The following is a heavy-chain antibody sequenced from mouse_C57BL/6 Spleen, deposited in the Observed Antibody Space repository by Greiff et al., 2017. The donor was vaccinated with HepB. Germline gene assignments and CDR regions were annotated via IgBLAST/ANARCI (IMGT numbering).Heavy chain of an antibody. V-gene: IGHV1-61*01. CDR3: ARFCCGYGGFAY. CDR2: IYPSDSET. J-gene: IGHJ3*01. D-gene: IGHD2-2*01. Sequence: VQLQQPGAELVRPGSSVKLSCKASGYTFTSYWMDWVKQRPGQGLDWIGNIYPSDSETHYNQKFKDKATLTVDKSSSTAYMQLSSLTSEDSAVYYCARFCCGYGGFAYWGKGTLVTVSA. CDR1: GYTFTSYW.